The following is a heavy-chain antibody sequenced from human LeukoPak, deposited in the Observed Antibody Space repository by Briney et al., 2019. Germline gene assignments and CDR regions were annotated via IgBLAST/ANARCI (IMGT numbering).Heavy chain of an antibody. CDR2: ISQNGDS. V-gene: IGHV4-34*01. CDR3: ARGSFWSGYRDY. Sequence: SSETLSLTCGVSGGSLSFYYWSWIRQSPGKGLEWIAEISQNGDSNYNMSLKSRVTISLDKSKNQVSLKLNSVTAADTAVYYCARGSFWSGYRDYWGQGTLVTVSS. J-gene: IGHJ4*02. D-gene: IGHD3-3*01. CDR1: GGSLSFYY.